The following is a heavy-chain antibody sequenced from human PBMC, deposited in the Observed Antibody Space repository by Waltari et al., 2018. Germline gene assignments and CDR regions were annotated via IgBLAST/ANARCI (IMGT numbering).Heavy chain of an antibody. Sequence: QVQLQASGPGLVKPSGTLSLPSAVSGTSISPNYWWSWARQSPGKGLEWIGQIHHCGRTYSTPSLKSRITISVDKSKNQFSLNLSSVNDADTAVYYCAADRGNGLYFDYWGQGTLVTVSS. CDR1: GTSISPNYW. V-gene: IGHV4-4*02. J-gene: IGHJ4*02. CDR3: AADRGNGLYFDY. CDR2: IHHCGRT. D-gene: IGHD2-15*01.